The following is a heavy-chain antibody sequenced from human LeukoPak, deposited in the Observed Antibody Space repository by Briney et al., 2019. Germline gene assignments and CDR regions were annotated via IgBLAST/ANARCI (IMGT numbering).Heavy chain of an antibody. CDR3: AKESFYGGNSGFDIFDY. J-gene: IGHJ4*02. Sequence: KPGGSLRLSCAASGFTFSSYSMNWVRQAPGKGLEWVSSISSSSSYIYYADSVKGRFTISRDNSKNTLYLQMNSLRAEDTAVYYCAKESFYGGNSGFDIFDYRGQGTLVTVSS. V-gene: IGHV3-21*01. CDR2: ISSSSSYI. CDR1: GFTFSSYS. D-gene: IGHD4-23*01.